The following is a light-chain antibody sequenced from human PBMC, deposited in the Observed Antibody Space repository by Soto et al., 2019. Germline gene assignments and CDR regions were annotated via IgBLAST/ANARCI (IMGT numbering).Light chain of an antibody. Sequence: QSVLTQSASVSGSPGQSITISCTGTSSDVGNYNYVSWYQQQPGEVPKLIIFNVNNRPSGVSNRFSGSKSGNTPPLTIFGLRVGEGADYYCGSFTTSPTYFFGTGTKAPVL. V-gene: IGLV2-14*01. CDR3: GSFTTSPTYF. J-gene: IGLJ1*01. CDR1: SSDVGNYNY. CDR2: NVN.